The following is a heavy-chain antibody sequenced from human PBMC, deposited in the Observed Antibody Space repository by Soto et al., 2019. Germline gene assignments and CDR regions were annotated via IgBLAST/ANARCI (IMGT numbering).Heavy chain of an antibody. CDR3: ARGRGEYYDFWSGYYGGAFDI. CDR1: GGSISSSSYC. Sequence: SETLSLTCTVSGGSISSSSYCWGWLRPGPGKGRDGIGSINHSGSTNYNPSLKSRVTISVDTSKNQFSLKLSSVTAADTAVYYCARGRGEYYDFWSGYYGGAFDIWGQGTMVTV. D-gene: IGHD3-3*01. CDR2: INHSGST. V-gene: IGHV4-39*07. J-gene: IGHJ3*02.